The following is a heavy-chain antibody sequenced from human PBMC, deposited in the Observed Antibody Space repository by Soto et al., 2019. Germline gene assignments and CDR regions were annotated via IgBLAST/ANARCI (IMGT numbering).Heavy chain of an antibody. CDR3: ARDGVLRFLEWLSPGNWFDP. CDR1: GFTFSSYG. Sequence: GGSLRLSWAASGFTFSSYGMHWVRQAPGKGLEWVAVIWYDGSNKYYADSVKGRFTISRDNSKNTLYLQMNSLRAEDTAVYYCARDGVLRFLEWLSPGNWFDPWGQGTLVTVSS. CDR2: IWYDGSNK. V-gene: IGHV3-33*01. J-gene: IGHJ5*02. D-gene: IGHD3-3*01.